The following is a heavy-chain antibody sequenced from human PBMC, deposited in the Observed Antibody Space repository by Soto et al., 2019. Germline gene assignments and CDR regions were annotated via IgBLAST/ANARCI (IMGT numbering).Heavy chain of an antibody. CDR1: GGSISSYF. Sequence: LSLTCTVSGGSISSYFWSWIRQPPGKGPEWIGYIYYSGSTNYNPSLKSRVTISVDTSKNQFSLKLSSVTAADTAVYYCARDSTYDFWSGSGYWGQGTLVTVSS. CDR3: ARDSTYDFWSGSGY. D-gene: IGHD3-3*01. J-gene: IGHJ4*02. V-gene: IGHV4-59*01. CDR2: IYYSGST.